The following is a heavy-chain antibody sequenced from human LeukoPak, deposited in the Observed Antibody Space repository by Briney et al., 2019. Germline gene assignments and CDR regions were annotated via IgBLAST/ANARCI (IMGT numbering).Heavy chain of an antibody. CDR3: ARGGRYFDWLLPSPSPVDY. V-gene: IGHV3-66*01. CDR2: IYSGGST. D-gene: IGHD3-9*01. CDR1: GFTVSSNY. J-gene: IGHJ4*02. Sequence: PGGSLRLSCAASGFTVSSNYMSWVRQAPGKGLEWVSVIYSGGSTYYADSVKGRFTISRDNSKNTLYLQMNSLRAEDTAVYYCARGGRYFDWLLPSPSPVDYWGQGTLVTVSS.